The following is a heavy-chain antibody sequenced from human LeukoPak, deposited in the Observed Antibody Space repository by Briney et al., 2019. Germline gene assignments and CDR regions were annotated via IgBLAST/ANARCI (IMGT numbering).Heavy chain of an antibody. J-gene: IGHJ3*02. Sequence: GGTLRLSCAASGFTFSSYGMSWVRQAPGKGLEWVSSISSSSSYIYYADSVKGRFTISRDNAKNSLYLQMNSLRAEDTAVYYCARQAVRGAFDIWGQGTMVTVSS. CDR1: GFTFSSYG. V-gene: IGHV3-21*01. CDR3: ARQAVRGAFDI. CDR2: ISSSSSYI. D-gene: IGHD3-10*02.